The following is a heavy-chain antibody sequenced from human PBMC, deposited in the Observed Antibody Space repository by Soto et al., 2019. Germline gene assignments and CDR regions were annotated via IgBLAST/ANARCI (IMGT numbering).Heavy chain of an antibody. CDR2: INPNSGGT. D-gene: IGHD1-26*01. CDR1: GYTFTGYY. V-gene: IGHV1-2*02. J-gene: IGHJ4*02. CDR3: ARDPISGVGANIIFWAFDY. Sequence: ASVKVSCKASGYTFTGYYMHWVRQAPGQGLEWMGWINPNSGGTNYAQKFQGRVTMTRDTSISTAYMELSRLRSDDTAVYYCARDPISGVGANIIFWAFDYWGQGTLVTVSS.